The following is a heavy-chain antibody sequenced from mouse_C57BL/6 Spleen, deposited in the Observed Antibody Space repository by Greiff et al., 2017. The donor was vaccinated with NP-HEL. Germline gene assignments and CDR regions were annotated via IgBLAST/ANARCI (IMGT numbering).Heavy chain of an antibody. D-gene: IGHD1-1*01. Sequence: EVKLMESGGGLVKPGGSLKLSCAASGFTFSSYAMSWVRQTPEKRLEWVATISDGGSYTYYPDNVKGRFTISRDNAKNNLYLQMSQLKSEDTAMYYCAREVYYYGSSHWYFDVWGTGTTVTVSS. CDR1: GFTFSSYA. CDR2: ISDGGSYT. CDR3: AREVYYYGSSHWYFDV. V-gene: IGHV5-4*01. J-gene: IGHJ1*03.